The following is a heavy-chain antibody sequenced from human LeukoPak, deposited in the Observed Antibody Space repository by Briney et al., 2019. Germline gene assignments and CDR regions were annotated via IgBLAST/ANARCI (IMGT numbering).Heavy chain of an antibody. V-gene: IGHV1-46*02. CDR2: INPSGGST. J-gene: IGHJ4*02. Sequence: ASVKVSCKASRYAFNEYAMIWVRQAPEQGLEWMGIINPSGGSTSYAQKFQGRVTMTRDMSTSTVYMELSSLRSEDTAVYYGVRGSIVVVAATVRSGRRHLDYWGQGTLVTVSS. CDR3: VRGSIVVVAATVRSGRRHLDY. D-gene: IGHD2-15*01. CDR1: RYAFNEYA.